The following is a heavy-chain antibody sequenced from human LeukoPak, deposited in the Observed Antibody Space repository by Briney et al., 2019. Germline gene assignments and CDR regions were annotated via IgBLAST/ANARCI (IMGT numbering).Heavy chain of an antibody. J-gene: IGHJ4*02. CDR2: IKSKTDGGTT. V-gene: IGHV3-15*01. CDR1: GFTSNNAC. Sequence: EWSQRLSCAAAGFTSNNACMNVGRQAPGRGVGWVGRIKSKTDGGTTDYSAAVKGRFTISKDDSKNTLYLQMNSLKTDDTAVYYCTRYSSSGWVWGQGTLVTVSS. D-gene: IGHD6-19*01. CDR3: TRYSSSGWV.